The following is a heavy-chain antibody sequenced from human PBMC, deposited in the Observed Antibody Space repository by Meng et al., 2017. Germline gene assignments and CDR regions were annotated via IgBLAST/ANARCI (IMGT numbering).Heavy chain of an antibody. CDR1: GFTFSSYW. CDR3: ARGGEDYDSSGYYQS. J-gene: IGHJ5*02. V-gene: IGHV3-74*01. D-gene: IGHD3-22*01. Sequence: GESLKISCAASGFTFSSYWMHWVRQAPGKGLVWVSRINSDGSSTSYADSVKGRFTISRDNAKNTLYLQMNSLRAEDTAVYYCARGGEDYDSSGYYQSWGQGTLVTVSS. CDR2: INSDGSST.